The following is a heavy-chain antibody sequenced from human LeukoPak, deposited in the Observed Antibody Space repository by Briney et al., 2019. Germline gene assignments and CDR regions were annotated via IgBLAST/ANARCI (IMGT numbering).Heavy chain of an antibody. Sequence: SQTLSLTCAVSGGSISSGGYSWSWIRQPPGKGLEWIGYIYHSGSTYYNPSLKSRVTISVDRSKNQFSLKLSSVTAADTAVYYCARSEAHLKGGFDYWGQGTLVTVSS. CDR3: ARSEAHLKGGFDY. J-gene: IGHJ4*02. CDR2: IYHSGST. V-gene: IGHV4-30-2*01. D-gene: IGHD3-16*01. CDR1: GGSISSGGYS.